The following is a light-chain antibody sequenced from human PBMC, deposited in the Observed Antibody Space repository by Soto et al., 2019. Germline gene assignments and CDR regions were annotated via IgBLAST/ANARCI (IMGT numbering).Light chain of an antibody. CDR2: AAS. CDR3: QQP. CDR1: QGISSY. Sequence: IQLTQAPSSLSASVGDRVTITCRASQGISSYLAWYQQKPGKAPKLLIYAASTLQSGVPSRFSGSGSGTDFTLTISSLQPEDFATYSCQQPFGQGTRLEIK. J-gene: IGKJ5*01. V-gene: IGKV1-9*01.